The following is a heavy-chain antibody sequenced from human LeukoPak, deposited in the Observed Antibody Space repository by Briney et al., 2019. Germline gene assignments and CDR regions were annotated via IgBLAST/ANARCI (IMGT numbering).Heavy chain of an antibody. CDR2: GYHSGST. Sequence: SEALSLSCAVSGYSISRGYYWAWIRQPPGRGLEWIGSGYHSGSTYYNPSLQSRVIISVDTSNNQFPLKLSSVTAADTGVYYWARHLCPGDDCWSVYPFDYWGQGILVTVSS. J-gene: IGHJ4*02. V-gene: IGHV4-38-2*01. CDR3: ARHLCPGDDCWSVYPFDY. CDR1: GYSISRGYY. D-gene: IGHD3-3*01.